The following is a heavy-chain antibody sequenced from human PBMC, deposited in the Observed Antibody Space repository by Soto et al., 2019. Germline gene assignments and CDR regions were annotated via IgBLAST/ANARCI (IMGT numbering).Heavy chain of an antibody. CDR3: ARELREEWFGESGAFDI. CDR2: IWYDGSKR. D-gene: IGHD3-10*01. V-gene: IGHV3-33*01. CDR1: GFTFSSYG. J-gene: IGHJ3*02. Sequence: GSLRLSCAASGFTFSSYGMHWVRQAPGKGLEWVALIWYDGSKRYYGDSVQGRFTVSRDNSKNTVYLQMNSLRAEDTAVYYCARELREEWFGESGAFDIWGQGTMVTVSS.